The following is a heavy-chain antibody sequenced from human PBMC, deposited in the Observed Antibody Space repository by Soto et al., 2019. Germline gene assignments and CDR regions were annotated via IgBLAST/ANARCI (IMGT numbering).Heavy chain of an antibody. D-gene: IGHD1-1*01. J-gene: IGHJ5*02. V-gene: IGHV4-30-2*01. Sequence: QLQLQESGSGLVRPSQTLSLTCAVSGGSISSGGYSWNWIRQPPGKGLECIGYIYHSGSTRYNPSLKSRVTISVDKSKNQFSLKLSSVTAADTAVYYCARDQLEGNWFDPWGQGTLVTVYS. CDR3: ARDQLEGNWFDP. CDR1: GGSISSGGYS. CDR2: IYHSGST.